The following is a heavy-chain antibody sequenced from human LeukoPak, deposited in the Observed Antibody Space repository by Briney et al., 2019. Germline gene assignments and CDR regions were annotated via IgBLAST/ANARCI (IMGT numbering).Heavy chain of an antibody. Sequence: GASVKVSCKASGYTFTGYYMHWVRQAPGQGLEWMGWINPNSGGSNYAQKFQGRVTMTRDTSISTAYMELSRLRSDDTAVYYCARDYGEFWSGSYYFDYWGQGTLVTVSS. J-gene: IGHJ4*02. D-gene: IGHD3-3*01. CDR1: GYTFTGYY. V-gene: IGHV1-2*02. CDR2: INPNSGGS. CDR3: ARDYGEFWSGSYYFDY.